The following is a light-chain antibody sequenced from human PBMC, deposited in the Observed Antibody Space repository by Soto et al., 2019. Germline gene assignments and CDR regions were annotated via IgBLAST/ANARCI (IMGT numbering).Light chain of an antibody. J-gene: IGLJ1*01. CDR2: DVS. CDR1: SSDVGGYNY. V-gene: IGLV2-14*01. CDR3: SSYTSSSTLNYV. Sequence: ALTQPASVSGSPGQSITISCTGTSSDVGGYNYVSWYQQHPGKAPKLMIYDVSNRPSGVSNRFSGSKSGNTASLTISGLQAEDEADYYCSSYTSSSTLNYVFGTGTKVTVL.